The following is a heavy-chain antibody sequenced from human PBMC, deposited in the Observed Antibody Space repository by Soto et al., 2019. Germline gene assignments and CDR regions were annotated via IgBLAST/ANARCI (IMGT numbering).Heavy chain of an antibody. D-gene: IGHD6-19*01. V-gene: IGHV3-33*01. J-gene: IGHJ4*02. Sequence: QVQLVESGGGVVQSGRSLRLSCAASGFTFGGYGMHWVRQAPGKGLEWVAVIWYDGSNQYYAESVKGRFTISRDNFKNMLYLQMNSLRVEDTAVYYCARGDGSSGDYWGQGALVTVSS. CDR2: IWYDGSNQ. CDR3: ARGDGSSGDY. CDR1: GFTFGGYG.